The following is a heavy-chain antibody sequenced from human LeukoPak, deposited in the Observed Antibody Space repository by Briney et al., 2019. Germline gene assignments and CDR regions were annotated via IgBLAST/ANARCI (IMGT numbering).Heavy chain of an antibody. D-gene: IGHD3-10*01. Sequence: KPSETLSLTCAVYGGSFSGYYWSWIRQPPGKGLESIGEINHSGSTNYNPSLKSRVTISVDTSKNQFSLKLSSVTAADTAVYYCATGPIYTMVRGVHYWGQGTLVTVSS. CDR1: GGSFSGYY. V-gene: IGHV4-34*01. CDR3: ATGPIYTMVRGVHY. CDR2: INHSGST. J-gene: IGHJ4*02.